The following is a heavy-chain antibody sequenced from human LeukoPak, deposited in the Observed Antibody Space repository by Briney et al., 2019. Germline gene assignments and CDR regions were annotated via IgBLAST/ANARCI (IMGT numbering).Heavy chain of an antibody. CDR1: GFTFSDYY. J-gene: IGHJ4*02. Sequence: GGSLRLSCAASGFTFSDYYMSWIRQAPGKGLGWVSYISSSSGYTNYADSVKGRFTISRDNPKNSLYLQMNSLRAEDAAVYYCARESVLGRDYWGQGTLVTVSS. D-gene: IGHD4/OR15-4a*01. V-gene: IGHV3-11*06. CDR3: ARESVLGRDY. CDR2: ISSSSGYT.